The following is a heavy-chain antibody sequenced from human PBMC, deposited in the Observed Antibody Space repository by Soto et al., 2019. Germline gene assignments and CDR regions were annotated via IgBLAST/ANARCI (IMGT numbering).Heavy chain of an antibody. CDR2: IYYSGST. D-gene: IGHD2-15*01. CDR3: ARASRGYCSGGSCPFDY. Sequence: PSETLSLTCTVSGGSISSGGYYWSWIRQHPGKGLEWIGYIYYSGSTYYNPSLKSRVTISVDTSKNQFSLKLSSVTAADTAVYYCARASRGYCSGGSCPFDYWGQGTLVTVSS. V-gene: IGHV4-31*03. CDR1: GGSISSGGYY. J-gene: IGHJ4*02.